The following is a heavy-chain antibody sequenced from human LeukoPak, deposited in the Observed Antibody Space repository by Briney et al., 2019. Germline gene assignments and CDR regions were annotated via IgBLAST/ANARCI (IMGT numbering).Heavy chain of an antibody. CDR3: ARTHSSRYNWFDP. J-gene: IGHJ5*02. V-gene: IGHV4-4*07. D-gene: IGHD6-13*01. CDR1: GGSISSYY. CDR2: IYTTGST. Sequence: NTSETLSLTCTVSGGSISSYYWSWLRQPAGKGLEWIGRIYTTGSTNYNPSLKSRVTMSVDTSKNQFSLTLSSVTAADTAVYYCARTHSSRYNWFDPWGQGTLVTVSS.